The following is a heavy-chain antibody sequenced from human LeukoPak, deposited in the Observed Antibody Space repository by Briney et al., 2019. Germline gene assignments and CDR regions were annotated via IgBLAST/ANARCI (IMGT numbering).Heavy chain of an antibody. CDR1: GYNLTNYN. V-gene: IGHV1-18*01. CDR3: AREFGHCSGDNCFYFFDS. J-gene: IGHJ4*02. CDR2: INTHKGHT. Sequence: GASVKVSCKASGYNLTNYNISWVRQAPGQGLEWMGWINTHKGHTNFLQKFQGRVTVTTDISTNTAYMELRRLRSDDTAVYYCAREFGHCSGDNCFYFFDSWGQGSLVIVSS. D-gene: IGHD2-15*01.